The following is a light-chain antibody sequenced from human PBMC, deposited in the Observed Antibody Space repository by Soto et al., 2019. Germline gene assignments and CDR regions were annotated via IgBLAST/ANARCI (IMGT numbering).Light chain of an antibody. J-gene: IGKJ4*01. CDR3: QQYDSSPLT. CDR1: QSVSSSY. V-gene: IGKV3-20*01. Sequence: EIVLTQSPGTLSLSPGERATLSCRASQSVSSSYLAWYQQKPGQAPRLLLYGASSRATGIPDRFSGSGSGTDLTLTISRLEPEDFAVYYCQQYDSSPLTFGGGTKVEIK. CDR2: GAS.